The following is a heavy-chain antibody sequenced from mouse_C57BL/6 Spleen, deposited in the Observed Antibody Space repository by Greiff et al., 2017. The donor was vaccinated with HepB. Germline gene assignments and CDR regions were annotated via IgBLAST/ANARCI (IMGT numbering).Heavy chain of an antibody. CDR2: ISSGGSYT. Sequence: EVQLVESGGDLVKPGGSLKLSCAASGFTFSSYGMSWVRQTPDKRLEWVATISSGGSYTYYPDSVKGRFTISRDNAKNTLYLQMSSLKSEDTAMYYGARQHYGSSHWYFDVWGTGTTVTVSS. CDR3: ARQHYGSSHWYFDV. CDR1: GFTFSSYG. V-gene: IGHV5-6*01. D-gene: IGHD1-1*01. J-gene: IGHJ1*03.